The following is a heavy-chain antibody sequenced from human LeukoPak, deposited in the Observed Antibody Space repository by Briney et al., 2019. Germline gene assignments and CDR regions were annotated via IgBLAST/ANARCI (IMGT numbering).Heavy chain of an antibody. CDR1: GFTFDDNG. J-gene: IGHJ5*02. CDR3: ARLFSFPLRAPFDP. CDR2: INWNGGST. Sequence: GGSLRLSCAASGFTFDDNGMSWVRQAPGKGLEWVSGINWNGGSTNYADSVKGRFTISRDNAKNSLYLQMNSLRAEDTAVYYCARLFSFPLRAPFDPWGQGTLVTVSS. V-gene: IGHV3-20*04. D-gene: IGHD3-16*01.